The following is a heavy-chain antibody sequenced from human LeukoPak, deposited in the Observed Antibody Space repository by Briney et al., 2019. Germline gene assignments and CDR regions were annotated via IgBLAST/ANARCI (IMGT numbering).Heavy chain of an antibody. CDR3: AKKGLASAGRPPYFDY. Sequence: ETGGSLRPSCAASGFTFSSYAMNWVRQAPGKGLEWVSAISGSGGTYYADSVKGRFTISRDNSKNTLYLQMNNLRAEDTAIYYCAKKGLASAGRPPYFDYWGQGALVTVPS. V-gene: IGHV3-23*01. J-gene: IGHJ4*02. CDR1: GFTFSSYA. D-gene: IGHD6-13*01. CDR2: ISGSGGT.